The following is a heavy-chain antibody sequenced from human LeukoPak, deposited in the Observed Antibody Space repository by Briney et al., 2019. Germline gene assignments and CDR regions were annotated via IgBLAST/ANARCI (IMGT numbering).Heavy chain of an antibody. J-gene: IGHJ4*02. CDR1: GGTFSSYA. V-gene: IGHV1-8*02. CDR2: MSPNSGDT. D-gene: IGHD7-27*01. CDR3: VRTPPNWGFDY. Sequence: ASVKVSCKASGGTFSSYAISWVRQATGQGLEWLGWMSPNSGDTGYAQKFQGRVTMTSDSSISTAYMELSSLSSEDTAIYYCVRTPPNWGFDYWGQGTLVTVSS.